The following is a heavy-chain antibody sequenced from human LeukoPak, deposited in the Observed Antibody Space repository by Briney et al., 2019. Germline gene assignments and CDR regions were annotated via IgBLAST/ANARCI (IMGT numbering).Heavy chain of an antibody. V-gene: IGHV3-30*18. D-gene: IGHD3-10*01. CDR2: ISYDGSNK. J-gene: IGHJ5*02. Sequence: PGGSLRLSFAASGFTFSSYGMHWVRQAPGKXLDGVAVISYDGSNKYYADSVKGRFTISRDNSKNTLYLQMNSLRAEDTAVYYCAKDEDGAIWFGELYRPFDPWGQGTLVTVSS. CDR1: GFTFSSYG. CDR3: AKDEDGAIWFGELYRPFDP.